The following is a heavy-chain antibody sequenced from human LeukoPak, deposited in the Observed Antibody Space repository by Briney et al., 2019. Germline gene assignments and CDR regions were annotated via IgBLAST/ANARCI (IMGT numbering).Heavy chain of an antibody. J-gene: IGHJ4*02. Sequence: GGSLRLSCAASGFTFDDYAMHWVRQAPGKGLEWVSGISWNSGSIGYADSVKGRFTISRDNAKNSLYLQMNSLRAEGMALYYCAKGAQYGDAIDYWGQGTLVTVSS. CDR3: AKGAQYGDAIDY. V-gene: IGHV3-9*03. D-gene: IGHD4-17*01. CDR1: GFTFDDYA. CDR2: ISWNSGSI.